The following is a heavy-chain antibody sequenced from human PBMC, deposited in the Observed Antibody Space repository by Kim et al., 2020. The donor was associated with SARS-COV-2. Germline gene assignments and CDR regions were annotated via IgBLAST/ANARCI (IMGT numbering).Heavy chain of an antibody. V-gene: IGHV4-34*01. D-gene: IGHD5-12*01. CDR3: ARGLRDGYRIYYYMDV. CDR1: GGSFSGYY. CDR2: INHSGST. J-gene: IGHJ6*03. Sequence: SETLSLTCAVYGGSFSGYYWSWIRQPPGKGLEWIGEINHSGSTNYNPSLKSRVTISVDTSKNQFSLKLSSVTAADTAVYYCARGLRDGYRIYYYMDVWGNGTPVTASS.